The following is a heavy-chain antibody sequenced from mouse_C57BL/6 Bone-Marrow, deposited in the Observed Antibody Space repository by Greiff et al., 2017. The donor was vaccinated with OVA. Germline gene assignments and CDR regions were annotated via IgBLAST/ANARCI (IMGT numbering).Heavy chain of an antibody. Sequence: QVQLKQSGAELVRPGASVKLSCKASGYTFTDYYINWVKQRPGQGLEWIARIYPGSGNTYYNEKFKGNATLTAEKSSSTAYMQLSSLTSEDSAVYFCARWEAWFAYWGQGTLVTVSA. J-gene: IGHJ3*01. V-gene: IGHV1-76*01. CDR1: GYTFTDYY. CDR3: ARWEAWFAY. D-gene: IGHD4-1*01. CDR2: IYPGSGNT.